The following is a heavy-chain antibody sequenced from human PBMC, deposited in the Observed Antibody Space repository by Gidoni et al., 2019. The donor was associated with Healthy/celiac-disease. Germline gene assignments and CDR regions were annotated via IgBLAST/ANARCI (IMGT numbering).Heavy chain of an antibody. D-gene: IGHD2-15*01. Sequence: LEWVAVISYDGSNKYYADSVKGRFTISRDNSKNTLYLQMNSLRAEDTAVYYCARGAEDFDYWGQGTLVTVSS. CDR3: ARGAEDFDY. CDR2: ISYDGSNK. J-gene: IGHJ4*02. V-gene: IGHV3-30-3*01.